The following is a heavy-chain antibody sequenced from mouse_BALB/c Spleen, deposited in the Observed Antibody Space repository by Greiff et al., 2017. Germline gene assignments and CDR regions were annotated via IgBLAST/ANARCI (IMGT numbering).Heavy chain of an antibody. Sequence: EVHLVESGPGLVKPSQSLSLTCSVTGYSITSGYYWNWIRQFPGNKLEWMGYISYDGSNNYNPSLKNRISITRDTSKNQFFLKLNSVTTEDTATYYCARGTTGAMDYWGQGTSVTVSS. V-gene: IGHV3-6*02. CDR1: GYSITSGYY. CDR3: ARGTTGAMDY. CDR2: ISYDGSN. D-gene: IGHD1-1*01. J-gene: IGHJ4*01.